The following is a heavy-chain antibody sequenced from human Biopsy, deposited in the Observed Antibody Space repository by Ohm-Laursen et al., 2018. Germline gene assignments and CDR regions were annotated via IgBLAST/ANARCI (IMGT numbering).Heavy chain of an antibody. CDR2: IFYSGTT. D-gene: IGHD3-10*01. V-gene: IGHV4-59*01. J-gene: IGHJ6*02. Sequence: SETLFLTCTVSDGSISSDYWSWIRQPPGKGLEWIGYIFYSGTTKYNPSLKRRVRISLDTAKNQFSLNLRSVTAADTATYFCARAYYYGAGSYYSPWMEVWGLGTTVTVSS. CDR3: ARAYYYGAGSYYSPWMEV. CDR1: DGSISSDY.